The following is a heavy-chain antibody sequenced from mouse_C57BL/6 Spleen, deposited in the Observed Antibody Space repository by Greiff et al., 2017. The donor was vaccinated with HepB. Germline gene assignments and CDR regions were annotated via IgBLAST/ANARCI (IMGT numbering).Heavy chain of an antibody. Sequence: EVQLQQSGPVLVKPGASVKMSCKASGYTFTDYYMNWVKQSHGKSLEWIGVINPYNGGTSYNQKFKGKATLTVDKSSSTAYMVLNSLTSGDSAVYYCAEVYGSSPHYFDYWGQGTTLTVSS. V-gene: IGHV1-19*01. J-gene: IGHJ2*01. CDR3: AEVYGSSPHYFDY. D-gene: IGHD1-1*01. CDR2: INPYNGGT. CDR1: GYTFTDYY.